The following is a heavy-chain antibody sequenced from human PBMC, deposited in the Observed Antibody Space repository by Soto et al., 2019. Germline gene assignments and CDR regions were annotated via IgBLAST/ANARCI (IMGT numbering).Heavy chain of an antibody. CDR3: ARQDPTFMVRDYYDSSGYYYSPFDY. J-gene: IGHJ4*02. V-gene: IGHV1-69*13. CDR1: GGTFSSYA. D-gene: IGHD3-22*01. CDR2: IIPIFGTA. Sequence: SVKVSCKASGGTFSSYAISWVRQAPGQGLEWMGGIIPIFGTANYAQKFQGRVTITADESTSTAYMELSSLRSEDTAVYYCARQDPTFMVRDYYDSSGYYYSPFDYWGQGTLVTVSS.